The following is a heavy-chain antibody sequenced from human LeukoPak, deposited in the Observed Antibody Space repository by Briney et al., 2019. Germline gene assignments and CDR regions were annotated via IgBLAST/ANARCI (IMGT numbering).Heavy chain of an antibody. V-gene: IGHV3-23*01. CDR2: IDGSVGST. J-gene: IGHJ4*02. CDR3: AKDAGVAGRIRAFDY. D-gene: IGHD6-19*01. CDR1: GFAFTTYA. Sequence: GRSLRLSCEPSGFAFTTYAMTWVRPAPGKGLGWVSLIDGSVGSTNYANSVKGRFTISRDNSKNPLYLQVNSLRAEDTAVYYCAKDAGVAGRIRAFDYWGQGTLVTVSS.